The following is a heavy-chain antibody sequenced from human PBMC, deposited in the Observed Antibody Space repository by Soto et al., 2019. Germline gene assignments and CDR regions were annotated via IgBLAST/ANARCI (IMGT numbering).Heavy chain of an antibody. Sequence: EVQLVESGGGLVKPGGSLRLSCAACGCTFRSDSMNWVRQAPGKGLEWVSSISSSSSYIYYADSVKGRFTISRDNAKNSLYLQMNSLRAEDTAVYYCASDMATISVDYFDYWGQGTLVTVSS. J-gene: IGHJ4*02. D-gene: IGHD5-12*01. CDR2: ISSSSSYI. V-gene: IGHV3-21*01. CDR3: ASDMATISVDYFDY. CDR1: GCTFRSDS.